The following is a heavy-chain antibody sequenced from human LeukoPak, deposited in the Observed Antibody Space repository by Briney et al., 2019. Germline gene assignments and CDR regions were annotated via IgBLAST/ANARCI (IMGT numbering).Heavy chain of an antibody. CDR2: INHSGST. D-gene: IGHD6-13*01. J-gene: IGHJ5*02. CDR1: GGSFSGYY. Sequence: PSETLSLTCAVYGGSFSGYYWSWLRQPPGKGLEWIGEINHSGSTNYNPSLKSRVTISVDTSKNQFSLKLSSVTAADTAVYYCARASSWYFGWFDPWGQGTLVTVSS. CDR3: ARASSWYFGWFDP. V-gene: IGHV4-34*01.